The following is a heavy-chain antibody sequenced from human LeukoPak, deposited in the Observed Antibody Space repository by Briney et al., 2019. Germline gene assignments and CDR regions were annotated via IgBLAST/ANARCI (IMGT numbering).Heavy chain of an antibody. V-gene: IGHV4-39*07. CDR1: GGSISSSSYY. CDR3: ARGGSRKEYYYDSSGRGRQRFDP. D-gene: IGHD3-22*01. Sequence: PSETLSLTCTVSGGSISSSSYYWGWIRQPPGKGLEWIGSIYYSGSTYYNPSLKSRDTISVDTSKNQFSLKLSSVTAADTAVYYCARGGSRKEYYYDSSGRGRQRFDPWGQGILVTVSS. J-gene: IGHJ5*02. CDR2: IYYSGST.